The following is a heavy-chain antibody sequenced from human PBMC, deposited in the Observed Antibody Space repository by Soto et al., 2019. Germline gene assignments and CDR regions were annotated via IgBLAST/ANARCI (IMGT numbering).Heavy chain of an antibody. V-gene: IGHV1-69*13. CDR2: IIPVFGSA. Sequence: SVKVSCKASGDTFSSYSITWVRQAPGQGLEWMGGIIPVFGSANYAQKFQGRVTITADESTSTAYMELSSLRSQDTAVYFCARDAGWNYRYYVMEVLCQGTPVTGS. CDR3: ARDAGWNYRYYVMEV. CDR1: GDTFSSYS. J-gene: IGHJ6*02. D-gene: IGHD1-7*01.